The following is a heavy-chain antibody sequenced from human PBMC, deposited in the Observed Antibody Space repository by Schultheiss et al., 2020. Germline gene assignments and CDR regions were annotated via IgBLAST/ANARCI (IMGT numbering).Heavy chain of an antibody. CDR3: AKSIRVLSSISSSDY. CDR2: ISGSGDTT. J-gene: IGHJ4*02. CDR1: GFTFSNYA. Sequence: GESLKISCTASGFTFSNYAMSWVRQAPGRGLEWVSSISGSGDTTYYADSVKGRLTISRDNFKNTLYLQMNSLRAEDTAVYYCAKSIRVLSSISSSDYWGQGTLVTVSS. V-gene: IGHV3-23*01. D-gene: IGHD2-2*01.